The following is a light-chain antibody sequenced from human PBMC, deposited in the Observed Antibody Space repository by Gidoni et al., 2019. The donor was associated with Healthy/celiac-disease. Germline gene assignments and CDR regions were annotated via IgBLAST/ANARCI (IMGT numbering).Light chain of an antibody. V-gene: IGKV1-8*01. J-gene: IGKJ4*01. CDR2: AAS. CDR1: QGISSY. CDR3: QQYYSYPET. Sequence: IRMTQSPSSFSASTGDRVTITCRASQGISSYLAWYQQKPGKAPKLLTYAASNLQSGVPSRFSGSGSGTDFTLTISCLQSEDVATYYCQQYYSYPETFGGXTKVEIK.